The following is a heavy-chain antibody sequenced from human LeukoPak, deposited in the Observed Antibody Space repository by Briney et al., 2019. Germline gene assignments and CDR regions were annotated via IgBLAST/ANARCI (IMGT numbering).Heavy chain of an antibody. CDR2: IKQDGNEK. J-gene: IGHJ3*02. CDR3: AKDIRGVPAAFDI. D-gene: IGHD1-1*01. CDR1: GFTFSSYW. V-gene: IGHV3-7*03. Sequence: GGSLRLSCAASGFTFSSYWMSWVRQAPGKGLEWVANIKQDGNEKYYVDSVKGRFTISRDNAKNSLYLQMNSLRAEDTALYYCAKDIRGVPAAFDIWGQGTMVTVSS.